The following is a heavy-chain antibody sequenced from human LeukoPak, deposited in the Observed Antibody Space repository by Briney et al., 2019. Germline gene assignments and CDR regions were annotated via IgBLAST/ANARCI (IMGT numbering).Heavy chain of an antibody. CDR2: IRYDGSNK. CDR3: AKDRDYYDSSGLFDY. CDR1: GFTFSSYG. J-gene: IGHJ4*02. V-gene: IGHV3-30*02. Sequence: GGSLRLSCAASGFTFSSYGMHWVRQAPSKGLEWVAFIRYDGSNKYSADSVKGRLTISRDPSKNTLYLQMNSLRAEDTAVYYCAKDRDYYDSSGLFDYWGQGTLVTVSS. D-gene: IGHD3-22*01.